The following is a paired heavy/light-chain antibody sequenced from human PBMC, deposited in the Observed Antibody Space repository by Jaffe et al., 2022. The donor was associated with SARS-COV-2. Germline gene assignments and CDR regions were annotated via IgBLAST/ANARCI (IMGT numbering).Light chain of an antibody. Sequence: QSVLTQPPSVSGAPGQRVTISCTGSSSNIGAGYDVHWYQQLPGTAPKLLIYGNSNRPSGVPDRFSGSKSGTSASLAISGLQAEDEADYYCQSYDSSLSGSVFGGGTKLTVL. CDR2: GNS. V-gene: IGLV1-40*01. CDR1: SSNIGAGYD. J-gene: IGLJ2*01. CDR3: QSYDSSLSGSV.
Heavy chain of an antibody. Sequence: QVQLVESGGGVVQPGRSLRLSCAASGFTFSSYGMHWVRQAPGKGLEWVAVISYDGSNKYYADSVKGRFTISRDNSKNTLYLQMNSLRAEDTAVYYCAKDFRKWGAAAGIPRDAFDIWGQGTMVTVSS. J-gene: IGHJ3*02. CDR2: ISYDGSNK. CDR3: AKDFRKWGAAAGIPRDAFDI. V-gene: IGHV3-30*18. D-gene: IGHD6-13*01. CDR1: GFTFSSYG.